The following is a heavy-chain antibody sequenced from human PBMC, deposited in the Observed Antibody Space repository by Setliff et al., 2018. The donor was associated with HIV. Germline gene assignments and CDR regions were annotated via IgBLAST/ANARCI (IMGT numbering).Heavy chain of an antibody. D-gene: IGHD3-10*01. CDR3: AKDNLYSSGIYDY. J-gene: IGHJ4*02. Sequence: GGSLRLSCAASGFTFDDYTMHWVRQAPGKGLEWISLISWNGGSKDYAESVKGRFTISRDNSKNSLYLQMNSLGAEDTAVYYCAKDNLYSSGIYDYWGQGTLVTVSS. CDR1: GFTFDDYT. CDR2: ISWNGGSK. V-gene: IGHV3-43D*04.